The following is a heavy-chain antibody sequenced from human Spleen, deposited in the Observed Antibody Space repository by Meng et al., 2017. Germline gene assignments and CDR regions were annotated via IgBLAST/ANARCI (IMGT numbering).Heavy chain of an antibody. CDR2: ISYDGNNK. V-gene: IGHV3-30*01. Sequence: LSLTCAASGFTFSSYSMHWVRQAPGKGLEWVAVISYDGNNKYYADSVKGRFTISRDNSRNTAYLQLNSLRAEDTAVYYCARGRIIAAAGTGRFDYWGQGTLVTVSS. J-gene: IGHJ4*02. CDR3: ARGRIIAAAGTGRFDY. D-gene: IGHD6-13*01. CDR1: GFTFSSYS.